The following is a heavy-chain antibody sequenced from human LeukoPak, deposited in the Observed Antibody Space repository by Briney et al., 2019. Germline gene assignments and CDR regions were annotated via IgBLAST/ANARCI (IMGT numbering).Heavy chain of an antibody. V-gene: IGHV3-9*01. D-gene: IGHD6-13*01. CDR1: GFTFDDYA. CDR3: AKDTAASWSNYYYYYGMDV. CDR2: ISWNSGSI. Sequence: GRSLRLSCAASGFTFDDYAMHWVRQAPGKGLEWVSGISWNSGSIGYADSVKGRFTISRDNAKNSLYLQMNSLRAEDTALYYCAKDTAASWSNYYYYYGMDVWGQGTTVTVSS. J-gene: IGHJ6*02.